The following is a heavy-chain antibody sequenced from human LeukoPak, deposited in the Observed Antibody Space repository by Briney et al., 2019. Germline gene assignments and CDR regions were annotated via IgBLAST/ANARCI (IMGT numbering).Heavy chain of an antibody. CDR1: GYTFTGYY. CDR3: ATQGAALGPPVH. V-gene: IGHV1-69*13. CDR2: IIPIFGTA. J-gene: IGHJ4*02. Sequence: SVKVSCKASGYTFTGYYMHWVRQAPGQGLEWMGGIIPIFGTANYAQKFQGRVTITADESTSTAYMELSSLRSEDTAVYYCATQGAALGPPVHWGQGTLVTVSS. D-gene: IGHD6-25*01.